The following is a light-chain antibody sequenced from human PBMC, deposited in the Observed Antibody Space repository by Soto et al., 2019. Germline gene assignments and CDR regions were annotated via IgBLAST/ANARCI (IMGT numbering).Light chain of an antibody. J-gene: IGKJ1*01. CDR3: QHYNSYSEA. Sequence: DIQLTQYRSNLSGCVGDRVTIACRASQTISSWLAWYQQKPGKAPKLLIYKASTLKSGVPSRFSGSGSGTEFTLTISSLQPDDFATYYCQHYNSYSEAFGQGTKVDIK. V-gene: IGKV1-5*03. CDR1: QTISSW. CDR2: KAS.